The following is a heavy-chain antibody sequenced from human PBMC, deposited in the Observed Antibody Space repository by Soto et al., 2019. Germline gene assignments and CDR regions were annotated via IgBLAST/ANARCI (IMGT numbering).Heavy chain of an antibody. Sequence: GGSLRLSCAASGFTFSNYGMHWVRQAPGKGLEWVAIIWHDGNNKYYADSVRGRFIISRDNSKNRLYLQMNSLRAEDTAVYYCASDLVGASDSYGLDVWGQGIPVTVSS. D-gene: IGHD1-26*01. J-gene: IGHJ6*02. CDR1: GFTFSNYG. V-gene: IGHV3-33*01. CDR3: ASDLVGASDSYGLDV. CDR2: IWHDGNNK.